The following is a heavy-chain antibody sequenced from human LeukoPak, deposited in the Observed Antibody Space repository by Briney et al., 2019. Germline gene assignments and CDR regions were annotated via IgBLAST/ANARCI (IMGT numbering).Heavy chain of an antibody. D-gene: IGHD6-6*01. J-gene: IGHJ1*01. Sequence: PSETLSLTCAVSGYSISSGYYWGWIRQPPGKGLEWIVSIYHSGSTYYNPSLKSRVTISVDTSKNQFSLKLSSVTAADTAVYYCARLGPVYPPRAEYFQHWGQGTLVTVSS. V-gene: IGHV4-38-2*01. CDR3: ARLGPVYPPRAEYFQH. CDR1: GYSISSGYY. CDR2: IYHSGST.